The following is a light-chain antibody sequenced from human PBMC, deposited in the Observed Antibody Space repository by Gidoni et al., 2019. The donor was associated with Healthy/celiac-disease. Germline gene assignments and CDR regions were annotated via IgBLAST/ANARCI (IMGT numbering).Light chain of an antibody. CDR1: QSVSSY. J-gene: IGKJ4*01. Sequence: EIVLTQSPATLSLSPGERATLSCRASQSVSSYLAWYQQKPGQAPRLLIYDASNRATGIPARFSSSGSGTDFTLTLSSLEPEDFAVYYCQQRSNWLTFGGGTKVEIK. CDR3: QQRSNWLT. CDR2: DAS. V-gene: IGKV3-11*01.